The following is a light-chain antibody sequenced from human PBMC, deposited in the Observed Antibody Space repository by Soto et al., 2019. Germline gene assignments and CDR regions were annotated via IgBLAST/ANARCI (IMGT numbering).Light chain of an antibody. CDR2: KAS. CDR3: QQYNSYSRT. V-gene: IGKV1-5*03. CDR1: QSISSW. J-gene: IGKJ1*01. Sequence: DIQITQSPSTLSASVGDGATITCRASQSISSWLAWYQQKQGKAPKILIYKASSLESGVPSRFRGSRSGTEFTLTISRLQPDDFATYYCQQYNSYSRTFGQGTKVDIK.